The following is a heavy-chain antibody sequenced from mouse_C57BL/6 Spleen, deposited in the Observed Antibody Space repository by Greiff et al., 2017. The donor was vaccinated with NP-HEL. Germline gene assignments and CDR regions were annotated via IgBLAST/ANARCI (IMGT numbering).Heavy chain of an antibody. D-gene: IGHD1-1*01. CDR3: ASFYYYGSSYDYAMDY. V-gene: IGHV1-66*01. J-gene: IGHJ4*01. CDR1: GYSFTSYY. Sequence: VKLVESGPELVKPGASVKISCKASGYSFTSYYIHWVKQRPGQGLEWIGWIYPGSGNTKYNEKFKGKATLTADTSSSTAYMQLSSLTSEDSAVYYCASFYYYGSSYDYAMDYWGQGTSVTVSS. CDR2: IYPGSGNT.